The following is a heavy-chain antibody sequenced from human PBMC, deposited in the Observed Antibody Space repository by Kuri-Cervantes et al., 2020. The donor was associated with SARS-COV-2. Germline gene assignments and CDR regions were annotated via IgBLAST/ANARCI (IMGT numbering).Heavy chain of an antibody. CDR3: ARVXXFYEIDY. V-gene: IGHV4-61*09. CDR1: GXSISSGSYY. Sequence: LRLSCTXSGXSISSGSYYWSWTXXPAGXGLEXXGYXYTSGSTNYXPSLXSRVTISVDTSKNQFSLKLSSVTAADXXVYYCARVXXFYEIDYWGQGTLVTVSS. CDR2: XYTSGST. D-gene: IGHD2/OR15-2a*01. J-gene: IGHJ4*02.